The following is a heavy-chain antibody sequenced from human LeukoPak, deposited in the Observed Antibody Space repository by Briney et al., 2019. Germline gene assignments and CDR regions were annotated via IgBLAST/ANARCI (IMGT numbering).Heavy chain of an antibody. CDR2: ISYDGSNK. J-gene: IGHJ4*02. CDR1: GFTFSSYG. D-gene: IGHD3-9*01. Sequence: PGGSLRLSCAASGFTFSSYGMHWVRQAPGKGLEWVAVISYDGSNKYYADSVKGRFTISRDNSKNTLYLQMNSLRAEDTAVYYCARGGRAYYDILTGYYSSYFDYWGQGILVTVSS. V-gene: IGHV3-30*03. CDR3: ARGGRAYYDILTGYYSSYFDY.